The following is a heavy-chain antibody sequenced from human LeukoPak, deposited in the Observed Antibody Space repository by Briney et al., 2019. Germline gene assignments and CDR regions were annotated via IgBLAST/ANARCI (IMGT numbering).Heavy chain of an antibody. Sequence: PGGSLRLSCAASGFTFSNYWINWVRQAPGKGLEWVANIKQDGSEKYYVDSVKGRFTISRDNAKNSLYLQMNSLRAEDTAVYYCARDSLSHLNGPMDVWGKGTTVTVSS. D-gene: IGHD2-8*01. V-gene: IGHV3-7*01. CDR1: GFTFSNYW. CDR3: ARDSLSHLNGPMDV. CDR2: IKQDGSEK. J-gene: IGHJ6*03.